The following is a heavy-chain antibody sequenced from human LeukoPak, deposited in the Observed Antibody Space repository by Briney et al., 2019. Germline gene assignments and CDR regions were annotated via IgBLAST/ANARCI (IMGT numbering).Heavy chain of an antibody. CDR2: IYTSGST. CDR3: ARGPGGYSYGFDY. Sequence: PSETLSLTCAVYGGSFSGYYWSWIRQPAGKGLEWIGRIYTSGSTNYNPSLKSRVTMSVDTSKNQFSLKLSSVTAADTAVYYCARGPGGYSYGFDYWGQGTLVTVSS. J-gene: IGHJ4*02. CDR1: GGSFSGYY. V-gene: IGHV4-59*10. D-gene: IGHD5-18*01.